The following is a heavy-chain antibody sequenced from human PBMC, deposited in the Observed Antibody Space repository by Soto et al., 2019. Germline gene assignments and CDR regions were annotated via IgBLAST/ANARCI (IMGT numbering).Heavy chain of an antibody. CDR3: ASPGRYGLNAFDI. J-gene: IGHJ3*02. CDR1: GGSISSSSYY. D-gene: IGHD1-26*01. Sequence: ASETLSLTCTVSGGSISSSSYYWGWIRQPPGKGLEWIGSIYYSGSTYYNPSLKSRVTISVDTSKNQFSLKLSSVTAADTAVYYCASPGRYGLNAFDIWGQGTMVTVSS. V-gene: IGHV4-39*01. CDR2: IYYSGST.